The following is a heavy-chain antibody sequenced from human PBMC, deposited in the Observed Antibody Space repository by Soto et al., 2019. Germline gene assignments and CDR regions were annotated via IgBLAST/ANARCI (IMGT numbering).Heavy chain of an antibody. J-gene: IGHJ6*02. D-gene: IGHD5-18*01. V-gene: IGHV3-74*01. CDR1: GFNFRIYG. Sequence: GGSLRLSCAASGFNFRIYGMHWVRQAPGKGLVWVSRINSDGRSTRYADSVKGRFTISRDNAGNTLFLQMNSLRADDTAVYYCARVGVDTTVVDGGYYYYPLDVWGQGTTVTVSS. CDR3: ARVGVDTTVVDGGYYYYPLDV. CDR2: INSDGRST.